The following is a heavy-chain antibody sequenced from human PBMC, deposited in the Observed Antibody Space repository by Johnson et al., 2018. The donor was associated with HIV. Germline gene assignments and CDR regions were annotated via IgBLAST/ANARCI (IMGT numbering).Heavy chain of an antibody. CDR2: IWYDGSNK. Sequence: QVQLVESGGGVVRPGGSLRLSCAASGFTFSDHYMDWVRQAPGKGLEWVAVIWYDGSNKYYADSVKGRFTISRDNSKNTLYLQMNSLRAEDTAVYYCARERIAAAGLDAFDIWGQGTMVTVSS. J-gene: IGHJ3*02. V-gene: IGHV3-33*08. CDR3: ARERIAAAGLDAFDI. D-gene: IGHD6-13*01. CDR1: GFTFSDHY.